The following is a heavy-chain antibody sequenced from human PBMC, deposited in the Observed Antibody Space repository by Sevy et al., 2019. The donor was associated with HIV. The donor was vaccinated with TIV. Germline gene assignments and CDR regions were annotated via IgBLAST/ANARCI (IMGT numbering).Heavy chain of an antibody. CDR1: GYTFATYG. V-gene: IGHV1-18*01. CDR2: ISAYNGNT. Sequence: ASVKVSCKASGYTFATYGISWVRQAPGEGLEWMGGISAYNGNTNYAQKLQGRVTMTTDTSTNTAYMELRSLRSDDTAVCYCARDARPPTGDQFDYWGQGTLVTVSS. J-gene: IGHJ4*02. CDR3: ARDARPPTGDQFDY. D-gene: IGHD7-27*01.